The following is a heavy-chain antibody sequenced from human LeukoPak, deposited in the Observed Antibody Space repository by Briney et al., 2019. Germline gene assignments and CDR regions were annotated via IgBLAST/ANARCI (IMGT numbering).Heavy chain of an antibody. V-gene: IGHV4-59*01. J-gene: IGHJ6*04. D-gene: IGHD3-10*01. Sequence: SETLSLTCTVSGGSINSFYWSWIRQPPGGGLECLGYIYYSGTTNYNPSLKSRVTISVDASKNQFSLWLSSVTAADTAVYYCARLARLTLIRGVTGYHSLDVWGKGTKVTVSS. CDR2: IYYSGTT. CDR3: ARLARLTLIRGVTGYHSLDV. CDR1: GGSINSFY.